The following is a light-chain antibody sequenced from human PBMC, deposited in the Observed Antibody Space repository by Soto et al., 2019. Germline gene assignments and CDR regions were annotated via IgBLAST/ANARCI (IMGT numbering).Light chain of an antibody. CDR1: QGISNY. J-gene: IGKJ1*01. CDR2: AAS. V-gene: IGKV1-27*01. Sequence: DIQMTQSPSSLSASVGDRVTITCRASQGISNYLAWYQQKPGKVPKLLIYAASTLQSGVPSRFSGSGSGTDFTLTISSLQLEDVETYDCQKYNSAPWTFGQGTKVEIK. CDR3: QKYNSAPWT.